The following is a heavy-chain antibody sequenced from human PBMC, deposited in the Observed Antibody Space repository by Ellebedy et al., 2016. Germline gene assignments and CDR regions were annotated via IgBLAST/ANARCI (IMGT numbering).Heavy chain of an antibody. J-gene: IGHJ6*02. CDR1: GGTFSSYA. V-gene: IGHV1-69*13. CDR3: ARRGYCSSTSCYVTYGMDV. D-gene: IGHD2-2*01. CDR2: IIPIFGTA. Sequence: SVKVSCXASGGTFSSYAISWVRQAPGQGLEWMGGIIPIFGTANYAQKFQGRVTITADESTSTAYMELSSLRSEDTAVYYCARRGYCSSTSCYVTYGMDVWGQGTTVTVSS.